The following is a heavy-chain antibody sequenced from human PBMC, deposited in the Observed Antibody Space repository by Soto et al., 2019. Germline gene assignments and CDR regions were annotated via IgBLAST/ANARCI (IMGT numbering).Heavy chain of an antibody. D-gene: IGHD3-10*01. CDR1: GFTFSDYA. J-gene: IGHJ5*02. CDR3: TKSRGDAYKWGLGLDQ. V-gene: IGHV3-33*03. CDR2: IWHDGINE. Sequence: QERLVESGGGVVQPGRSLRLSCAVSGFTFSDYAMHWVRQAPGKGLEWVALIWHDGINEFYADSVKGRFTISRDISTNTLYLQMNSLRPEDTAVYYCTKSRGDAYKWGLGLDQWGQGTLVNVSS.